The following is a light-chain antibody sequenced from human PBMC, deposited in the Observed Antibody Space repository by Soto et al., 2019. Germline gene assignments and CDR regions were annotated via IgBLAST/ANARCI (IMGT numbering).Light chain of an antibody. CDR3: AAWDDSLNGLV. CDR1: RSNIGSNI. CDR2: SND. V-gene: IGLV1-44*01. Sequence: HSVLTQPPSASGTPGQRVTISCSGSRSNIGSNIVNWYQQLPGTAPKLLIHSNDQRPSGVPDRFSGSKSGTSASLAISGLQSEDEADYHCAAWDDSLNGLVFGGGTQLTVL. J-gene: IGLJ3*02.